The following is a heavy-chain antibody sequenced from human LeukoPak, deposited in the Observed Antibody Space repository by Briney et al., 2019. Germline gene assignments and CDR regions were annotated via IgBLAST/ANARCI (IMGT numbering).Heavy chain of an antibody. J-gene: IGHJ6*02. D-gene: IGHD5-12*01. V-gene: IGHV1-69*13. Sequence: SVKVSCKASGGTFSSYAISWVRQAPGQGLEWMGGIIPIFGTANYAQKFQGRVTITADESTSTAYMELSSLRSEDTAVYYCARVEYSGYDFPYYYYGMDVWGQGTTVTVSS. CDR3: ARVEYSGYDFPYYYYGMDV. CDR2: IIPIFGTA. CDR1: GGTFSSYA.